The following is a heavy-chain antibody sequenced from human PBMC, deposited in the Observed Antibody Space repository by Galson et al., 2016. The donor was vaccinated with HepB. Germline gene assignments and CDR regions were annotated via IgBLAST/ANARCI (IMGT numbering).Heavy chain of an antibody. CDR3: ARHIGVPTTRGFDS. D-gene: IGHD1-26*01. CDR1: GDSISSTHW. CDR2: TFHTGAT. Sequence: ETLSLTCAISGDSISSTHWWSWVRQPPGKGLDWIGETFHTGATYYNPSLRSRVTISVDKSQNHLSLPLNSVTAADTAVYYCARHIGVPTTRGFDSWGPGTLFTVSS. J-gene: IGHJ5*01. V-gene: IGHV4-4*02.